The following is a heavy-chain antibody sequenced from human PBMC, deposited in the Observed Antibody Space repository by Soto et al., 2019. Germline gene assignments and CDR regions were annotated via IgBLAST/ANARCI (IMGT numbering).Heavy chain of an antibody. CDR3: ARTTILGVVWFDP. CDR1: GGSVSSSTYY. D-gene: IGHD3-3*02. J-gene: IGHJ5*02. V-gene: IGHV4-61*01. CDR2: IYYSGGT. Sequence: SETLSLTCTVSGGSVSSSTYYWSWIRQPPGKGLEWIGYIYYSGGTNYNPSLKSRVTISVDTSKNQFSLKLSSVTAADTAVYYCARTTILGVVWFDPWGQGTLVTVSS.